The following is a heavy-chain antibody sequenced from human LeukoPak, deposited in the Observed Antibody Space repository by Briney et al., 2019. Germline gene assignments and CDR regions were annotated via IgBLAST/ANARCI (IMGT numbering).Heavy chain of an antibody. D-gene: IGHD6-13*01. V-gene: IGHV3-48*01. CDR2: ISSSSSTI. Sequence: GGSLRLSCAASGFTFSSYSMNWVRQAPGKGLEWVSYISSSSSTIYYADSVKGRFTISRDNAKNSLYLQMSSLRAEDTAVYYCARGGIAAAGPPMAFDIWGQGTMVTVSS. CDR1: GFTFSSYS. J-gene: IGHJ3*02. CDR3: ARGGIAAAGPPMAFDI.